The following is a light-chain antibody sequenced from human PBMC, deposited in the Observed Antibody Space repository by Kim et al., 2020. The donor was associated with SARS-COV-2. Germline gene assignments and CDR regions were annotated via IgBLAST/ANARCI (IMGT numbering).Light chain of an antibody. CDR1: QSSNSY. J-gene: IGKJ2*01. V-gene: IGKV1-39*01. Sequence: SASEGDRVTISCRASQSSNSYLNWYQQKPGKAPKLLIYAASTLQGDVPSRFSGRGYGTDFTLTISSLQPEDFATYYCQQTYRTPYTFGQGTKLEI. CDR2: AAS. CDR3: QQTYRTPYT.